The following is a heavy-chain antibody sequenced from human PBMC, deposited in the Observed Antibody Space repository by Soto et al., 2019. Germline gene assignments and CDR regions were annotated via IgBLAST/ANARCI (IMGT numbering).Heavy chain of an antibody. V-gene: IGHV3-23*01. CDR1: GFTFSSHA. Sequence: EVQLLESGGGLVQPGGALRLSCAASGFTFSSHAMSWVRQAPGKGLEWVSSISDGGDGAYYADSVKGRFTISRANSNNTLYLQMNSLRTEETAVYYCARDLWWYLHWGQGTLVTVSS. D-gene: IGHD2-15*01. CDR3: ARDLWWYLH. CDR2: ISDGGDGA. J-gene: IGHJ4*02.